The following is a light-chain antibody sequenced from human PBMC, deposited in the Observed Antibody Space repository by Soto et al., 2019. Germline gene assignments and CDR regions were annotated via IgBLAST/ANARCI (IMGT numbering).Light chain of an antibody. J-gene: IGKJ5*01. CDR3: HQSYDIPT. Sequence: DLQMTQSPSGLSASVADRLTVTCRASQGITNFLAWFQQKPGKAPXXLIYAASSLQSGVPSRFSGSGSGTDFTLTVSSLKPEDFATYYCHQSYDIPTFGQGTRLEI. CDR1: QGITNF. CDR2: AAS. V-gene: IGKV1-39*01.